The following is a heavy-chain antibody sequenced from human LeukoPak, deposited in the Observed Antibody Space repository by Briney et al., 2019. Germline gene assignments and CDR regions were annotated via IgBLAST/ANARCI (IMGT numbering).Heavy chain of an antibody. Sequence: PGVSLRLSCAASGFTFSSYWMSWVRQAPGKGLEWVANIKQDGSEKYYVDSVKGRFTISRDNAKNSPYLQMNSLRAEDTAVYYCASPSGYSYVSSFDYWGQGTLVTVSS. D-gene: IGHD5-18*01. CDR3: ASPSGYSYVSSFDY. V-gene: IGHV3-7*01. CDR1: GFTFSSYW. J-gene: IGHJ4*02. CDR2: IKQDGSEK.